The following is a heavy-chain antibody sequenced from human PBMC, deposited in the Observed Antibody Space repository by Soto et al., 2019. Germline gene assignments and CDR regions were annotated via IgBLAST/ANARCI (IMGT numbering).Heavy chain of an antibody. CDR1: GGSISSGGYY. V-gene: IGHV4-31*03. CDR2: IYYSGST. D-gene: IGHD6-6*01. Sequence: PSETLSLTCTVSGGSISSGGYYWRWIRQHPGKGLEWIGYIYYSGSTYYNPSLKSRVTISVDTSKNQFSLKLSSVTAADTAVYYCARDIAARRFDPWGQGTLVTVS. CDR3: ARDIAARRFDP. J-gene: IGHJ5*02.